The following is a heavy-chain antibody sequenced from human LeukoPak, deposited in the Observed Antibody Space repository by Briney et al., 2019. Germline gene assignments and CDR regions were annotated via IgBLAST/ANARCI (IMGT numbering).Heavy chain of an antibody. D-gene: IGHD3-3*01. J-gene: IGHJ5*02. CDR1: GGSISSYY. CDR2: IYYSGST. Sequence: SETLSLTCTVSGGSISSYYWSWIRQPPGKGLEWIGYIYYSGSTNYNPSLKSRVTISVDTSKNQFSLKLSSVTAADTAVYYCARVQGDDFWSGYYPNNWFDPWGQGTLVTVSS. CDR3: ARVQGDDFWSGYYPNNWFDP. V-gene: IGHV4-59*01.